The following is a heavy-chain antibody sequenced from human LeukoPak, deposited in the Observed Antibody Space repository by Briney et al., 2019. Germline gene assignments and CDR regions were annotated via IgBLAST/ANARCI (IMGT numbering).Heavy chain of an antibody. CDR1: GGSISSSTYY. D-gene: IGHD6-19*01. V-gene: IGHV4-31*03. CDR3: ARSGEQWLVQTDY. CDR2: VYDSGHT. Sequence: SQTLSLTCTVSGGSISSSTYYWSWIRQHPGKGLEWIGYVYDSGHTYYTPSLKSRVTISVDKSKNQFSLKLSSVTAADTAVYYCARSGEQWLVQTDYWGQGTLVTVSS. J-gene: IGHJ4*02.